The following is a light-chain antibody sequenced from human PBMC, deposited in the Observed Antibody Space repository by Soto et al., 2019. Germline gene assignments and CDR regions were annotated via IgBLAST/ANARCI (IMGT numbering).Light chain of an antibody. CDR2: DAS. CDR1: QDITSY. V-gene: IGKV1-33*01. CDR3: QYCGYLPI. J-gene: IGKJ3*01. Sequence: DIQMTQSPSSLSASVGDRVTITCQASQDITSYLNWYQHKPGKAPKLPSYDASILEAGVPPVFGGSGCGTDFTFTISGLPPEDVATYYCQYCGYLPIFGPGTTVDFK.